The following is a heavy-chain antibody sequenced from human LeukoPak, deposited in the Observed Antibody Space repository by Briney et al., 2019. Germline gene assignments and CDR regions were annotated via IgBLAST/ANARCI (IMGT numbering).Heavy chain of an antibody. CDR2: IYYSGST. CDR1: GGSISSYY. D-gene: IGHD3-22*01. J-gene: IGHJ5*02. V-gene: IGHV4-59*01. CDR3: ARPYYYDSRIDP. Sequence: SETLSLTCTVSGGSISSYYWSWIRQPPGKGLERIGYIYYSGSTNYNPSLKSRVTISVDTSKNQFSLKLSSVTAADTAVYYCARPYYYDSRIDPWGQGILVTVSS.